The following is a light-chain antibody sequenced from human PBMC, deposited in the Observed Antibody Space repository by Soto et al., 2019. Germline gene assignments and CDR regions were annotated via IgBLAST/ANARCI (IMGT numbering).Light chain of an antibody. Sequence: EIVLTQSPATLSLSPGERATLSCRASQSVSTYLAWYQQRPGQPPRLLIYDASSRATGIPARFSGSGSGTDFTLTISSLETEDFAVYYCPQRSNWPLVTFGPGTRLDV. J-gene: IGKJ3*01. CDR3: PQRSNWPLVT. CDR1: QSVSTY. CDR2: DAS. V-gene: IGKV3-11*01.